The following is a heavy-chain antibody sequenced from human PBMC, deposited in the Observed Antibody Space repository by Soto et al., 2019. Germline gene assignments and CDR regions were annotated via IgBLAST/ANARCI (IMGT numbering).Heavy chain of an antibody. V-gene: IGHV1-24*01. D-gene: IGHD6-19*01. CDR2: FDPEDGET. J-gene: IGHJ3*02. Sequence: GASVKVSCKVSGHTLTELSMHWVRQAPGKGLEWMGGFDPEDGETIYAQKFQGRVTMTEDTSTDTAYMELSSLRSEDTAVYYCAIFLGCGWHGDLFDIGAKGTIDTVS. CDR1: GHTLTELS. CDR3: AIFLGCGWHGDLFDI.